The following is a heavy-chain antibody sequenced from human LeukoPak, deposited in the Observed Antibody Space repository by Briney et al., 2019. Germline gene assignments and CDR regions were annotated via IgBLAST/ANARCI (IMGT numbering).Heavy chain of an antibody. J-gene: IGHJ4*02. V-gene: IGHV1-8*01. Sequence: ASVKVSCKASGYTFTSYDINWARQATGQGLEWMGWMNPNSGNTGYAQKFQGRVTMTRNTSISTAYMELSSLRSEDTAVYYCARVTSRSGGSSPWNYWGQGTLVTVSS. CDR2: MNPNSGNT. CDR1: GYTFTSYD. CDR3: ARVTSRSGGSSPWNY. D-gene: IGHD2-15*01.